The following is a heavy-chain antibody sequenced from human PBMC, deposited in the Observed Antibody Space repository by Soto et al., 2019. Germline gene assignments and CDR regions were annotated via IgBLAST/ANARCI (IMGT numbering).Heavy chain of an antibody. CDR3: ARGLTILVAMDV. V-gene: IGHV3-30-3*01. Sequence: QVQLVESGGGVVQPGRSLRLSCAASGFTFSSYAMHWVRQAPGKGLEWVAVISYDGSNKYYADSVKGRLTISRDNSKNTLYLQMNSLRAEDTAVYYCARGLTILVAMDVWGRGTTVTVSS. D-gene: IGHD3-3*01. CDR1: GFTFSSYA. CDR2: ISYDGSNK. J-gene: IGHJ6*02.